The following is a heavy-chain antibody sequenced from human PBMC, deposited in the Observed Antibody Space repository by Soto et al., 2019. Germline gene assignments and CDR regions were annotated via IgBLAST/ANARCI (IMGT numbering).Heavy chain of an antibody. CDR1: GGTFSSYA. CDR2: IIPIFGTA. D-gene: IGHD2-2*01. V-gene: IGHV1-69*01. J-gene: IGHJ3*02. CDR3: ARASQKVVPAAGSEAHAFDI. Sequence: QVQLVQTGAEVKKPGSSVKVSCKASGGTFSSYAISWVRQAPGQGLEWMGGIIPIFGTANYAQKFQGRVTITADESTSTAYMELSSLRSEDTAVYYCARASQKVVPAAGSEAHAFDIWGQGTMVTVSS.